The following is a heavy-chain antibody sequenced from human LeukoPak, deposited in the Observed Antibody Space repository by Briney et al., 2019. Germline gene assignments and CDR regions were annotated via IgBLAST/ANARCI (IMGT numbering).Heavy chain of an antibody. J-gene: IGHJ2*01. CDR1: GGTFSSYA. Sequence: SVKVSCKASGGTFSSYAISWVRQAPGQGLEWMGRIIPILGIANYAQKFQGRVTITTDESTSTAYMELSSLRSEDTAVYYCARTVPGWYFDLWGRGTLVTVSS. CDR3: ARTVPGWYFDL. V-gene: IGHV1-69*04. CDR2: IIPILGIA. D-gene: IGHD1-1*01.